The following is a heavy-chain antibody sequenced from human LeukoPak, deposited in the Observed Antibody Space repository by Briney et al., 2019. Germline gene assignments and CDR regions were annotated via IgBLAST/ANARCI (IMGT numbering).Heavy chain of an antibody. CDR3: ARSLSPHPNNYYDSSGYEGDY. Sequence: ASVKVSCKASGYTFTGYYMHWVRQAPGQGLEWMGRINPNSGGTNYAQKFQGRVTMTRDTSISTAYMELSRLRSDDTAVYHCARSLSPHPNNYYDSSGYEGDYWGQGTLVTVSS. D-gene: IGHD3-22*01. CDR2: INPNSGGT. V-gene: IGHV1-2*06. J-gene: IGHJ4*02. CDR1: GYTFTGYY.